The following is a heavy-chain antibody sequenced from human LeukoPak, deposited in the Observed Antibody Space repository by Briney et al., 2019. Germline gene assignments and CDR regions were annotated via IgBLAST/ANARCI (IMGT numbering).Heavy chain of an antibody. CDR1: GFSFGDYA. V-gene: IGHV3-9*01. J-gene: IGHJ3*02. CDR3: AKDWYSSSLLAFDI. CDR2: ISWNSGSI. Sequence: PGGSLRLSCAASGFSFGDYAMHWVRQAPGKGLEWVSGISWNSGSIGYADSVKGRFTISRDNAKNSLYLQMNSLRAEDTALYYCAKDWYSSSLLAFDIWGQGTMVTVSS. D-gene: IGHD6-13*01.